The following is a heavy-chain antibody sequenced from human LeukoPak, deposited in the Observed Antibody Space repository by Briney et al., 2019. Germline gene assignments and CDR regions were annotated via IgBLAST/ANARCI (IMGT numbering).Heavy chain of an antibody. J-gene: IGHJ3*02. CDR2: ISAYSGDT. Sequence: GASVKVSCKASGYTFISYGITWVRQAPGQGLEWMGWISAYSGDTNYAQKLQGRVTMTTDTSTTTAYMELRSLRSDDTAVYYCARVKGYYNILTGYYLSDAFDIWGQGTMVTVSS. D-gene: IGHD3-9*01. CDR3: ARVKGYYNILTGYYLSDAFDI. V-gene: IGHV1-18*01. CDR1: GYTFISYG.